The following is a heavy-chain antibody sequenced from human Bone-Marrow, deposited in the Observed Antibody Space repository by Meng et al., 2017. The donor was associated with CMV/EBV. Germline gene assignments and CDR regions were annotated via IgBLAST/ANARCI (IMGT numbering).Heavy chain of an antibody. V-gene: IGHV3-7*01. D-gene: IGHD3-3*01. J-gene: IGHJ4*02. CDR3: ARVPVDTTFFIQEYYFDY. Sequence: GESLKISCAASEFTFSNYWMSWVRQAPGKGLEWVANIKEDGSEKYYVDSVKGRFTISRDNAKNSLYLQMNGLRVDDTAVYYCARVPVDTTFFIQEYYFDYWGQGTRVTVSS. CDR2: IKEDGSEK. CDR1: EFTFSNYW.